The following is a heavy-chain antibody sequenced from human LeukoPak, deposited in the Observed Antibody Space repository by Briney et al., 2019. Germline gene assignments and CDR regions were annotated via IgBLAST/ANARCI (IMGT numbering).Heavy chain of an antibody. CDR1: GGSISDYY. CDR2: VHYSGST. CDR3: ARHNNWGSWWYFGL. Sequence: SETLSLTCPVSGGSISDYYWNWIRQSPVKGLEWIGYVHYSGSTNYNPSLKSRLTMSVDTSKNQFSLKLSSVTAADTAVYYCARHNNWGSWWYFGLWGRGTLVTVSS. D-gene: IGHD7-27*01. V-gene: IGHV4-59*08. J-gene: IGHJ2*01.